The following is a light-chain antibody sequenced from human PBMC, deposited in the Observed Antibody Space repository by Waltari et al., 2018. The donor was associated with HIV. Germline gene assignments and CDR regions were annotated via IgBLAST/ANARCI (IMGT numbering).Light chain of an antibody. CDR3: ATWDDTPTGHVL. CDR2: SNN. J-gene: IGLJ2*01. CDR1: TSNIGTNV. Sequence: QSVLAQPPSVSGTPGQRVTISCSGTTSNIGTNVVNWYQQVPGTAPKLLISSNNRRPSGVPDRFSGFKSGTSASLAINGLQSEDEADYYCATWDDTPTGHVLFGGGTKVTVL. V-gene: IGLV1-44*01.